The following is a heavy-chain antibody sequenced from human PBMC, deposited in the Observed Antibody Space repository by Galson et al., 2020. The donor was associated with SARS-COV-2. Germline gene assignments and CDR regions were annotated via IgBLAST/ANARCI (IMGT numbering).Heavy chain of an antibody. J-gene: IGHJ5*02. CDR1: GYTFTGYY. V-gene: IGHV1-2*06. Sequence: ASVKVSCKASGYTFTGYYMHWVRQAAGQGLEWMGRINAKSGDTNYAQKFQGRVTMTRDTSISTAYMELSRLTSDDTAVYYCARADYGSGPYSWFDPWGQGTLVTVSS. CDR3: ARADYGSGPYSWFDP. CDR2: INAKSGDT. D-gene: IGHD3-10*01.